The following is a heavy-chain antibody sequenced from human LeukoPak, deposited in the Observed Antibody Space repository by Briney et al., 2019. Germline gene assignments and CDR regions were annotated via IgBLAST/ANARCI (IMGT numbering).Heavy chain of an antibody. CDR2: SYDSEKI. Sequence: SETLSLTCTVSGDLISSYSWSWIRQPPGKGLECIGYSYDSEKINYNPSLKSRVTMSVDTSKNQFSLKLSSVTAADTAVYYCAGPRRSSWSYWGQGTLVTVSS. CDR1: GDLISSYS. CDR3: AGPRRSSWSY. V-gene: IGHV4-59*01. D-gene: IGHD6-13*01. J-gene: IGHJ4*02.